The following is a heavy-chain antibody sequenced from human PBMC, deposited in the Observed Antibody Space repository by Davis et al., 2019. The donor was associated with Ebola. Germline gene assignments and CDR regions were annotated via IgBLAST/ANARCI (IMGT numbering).Heavy chain of an antibody. CDR2: ISSGGNYI. V-gene: IGHV3-21*01. CDR1: GFSFGTYS. J-gene: IGHJ4*02. D-gene: IGHD2-15*01. CDR3: ASAPESAGNFDN. Sequence: GESLKISCAASGFSFGTYSMHWVRQTPGKGLEWVSSISSGGNYIFYADSVKGRFTISRDNDNKSLFLQMNSLRVEDTAVYYCASAPESAGNFDNWGQGTLVTVSS.